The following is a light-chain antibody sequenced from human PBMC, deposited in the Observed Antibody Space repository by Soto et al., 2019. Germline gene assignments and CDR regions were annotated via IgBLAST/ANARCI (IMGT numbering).Light chain of an antibody. Sequence: QSVLTQPPSVSGAPGQRLSISCTGSGSNIRGGYDVHWYQQFPGTAPKLLIYANTYRPSGVPDRFSASKSGTSASLAITGLQAEDDADYYCQSYDSSLGGYVFGTGTKVTVL. J-gene: IGLJ1*01. V-gene: IGLV1-40*01. CDR3: QSYDSSLGGYV. CDR1: GSNIRGGYD. CDR2: ANT.